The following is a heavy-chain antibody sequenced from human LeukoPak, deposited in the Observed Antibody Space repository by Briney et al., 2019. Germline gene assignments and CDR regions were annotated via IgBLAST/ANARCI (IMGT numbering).Heavy chain of an antibody. CDR1: GFTFSNSG. V-gene: IGHV3-33*01. D-gene: IGHD4-11*01. CDR2: IWYDGSKR. Sequence: PGGSLRLSCAASGFTFSNSGMHWVRQAPGKGLEWVAVIWYDGSKRFHADSVKGRFTISRDNSENTLLLQMNSLRAEDTAVYYCARDTAQYQLLDWGQGTLVTVSS. CDR3: ARDTAQYQLLD. J-gene: IGHJ4*02.